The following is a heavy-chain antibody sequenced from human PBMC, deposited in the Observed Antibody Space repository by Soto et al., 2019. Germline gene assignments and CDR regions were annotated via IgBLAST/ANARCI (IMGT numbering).Heavy chain of an antibody. Sequence: QVQLVESGGGVVQPGGSLRLSCEASGFPFGGYGMHWVRQSPGEGLERVAVLANDGSYQYYADSMKGRFTISRDNSKNTLYLQMDSLRPGDTGVYYCARSLGGSSYCAPDYWVQGTLVTVSS. CDR3: ARSLGGSSYCAPDY. J-gene: IGHJ4*02. V-gene: IGHV3-30*03. D-gene: IGHD6-13*01. CDR1: GFPFGGYG. CDR2: LANDGSYQ.